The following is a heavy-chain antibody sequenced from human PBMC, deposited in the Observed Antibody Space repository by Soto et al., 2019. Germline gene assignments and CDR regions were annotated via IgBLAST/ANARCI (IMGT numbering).Heavy chain of an antibody. V-gene: IGHV1-18*01. CDR3: ARDKGYGFGWSSSSGMDV. D-gene: IGHD5-18*01. Sequence: ASVKVSCKASGYTFSNFGLSWVLQAPGQGLEWMGWISGYNGNTNSAERFQGRVTMTTDTSTSTAYMEVRSLTSDDTAVYYCARDKGYGFGWSSSSGMDVWGQGTTVTSP. CDR1: GYTFSNFG. CDR2: ISGYNGNT. J-gene: IGHJ6*02.